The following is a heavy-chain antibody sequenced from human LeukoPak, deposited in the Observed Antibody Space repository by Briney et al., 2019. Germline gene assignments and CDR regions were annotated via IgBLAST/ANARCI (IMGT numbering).Heavy chain of an antibody. V-gene: IGHV4-30-4*01. CDR2: IYYSGST. CDR3: ASAKSSMVRGVEPRIDP. J-gene: IGHJ5*02. Sequence: SWVRQPPGKGLEWIGYIYYSGSTYYNPSLKSRVTISVDTSKNQFSLKLSSVTAADTAVYYCASAKSSMVRGVEPRIDPWGQGTLVTVSS. D-gene: IGHD3-10*01.